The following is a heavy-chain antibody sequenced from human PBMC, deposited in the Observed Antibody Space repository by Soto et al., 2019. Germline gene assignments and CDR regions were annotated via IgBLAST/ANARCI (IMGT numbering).Heavy chain of an antibody. CDR3: AKGREPLAVADPGWFDP. D-gene: IGHD6-19*01. Sequence: PGGSLRLSCAASGFTFSSYGMHWVRQAPGKGLEWVAVISYDGSNKYYADSVKGRFTISRDNSKNTLYLQMNSLRAEDTAVYYCAKGREPLAVADPGWFDPWGQGTLVTVSS. CDR1: GFTFSSYG. J-gene: IGHJ5*02. CDR2: ISYDGSNK. V-gene: IGHV3-30*18.